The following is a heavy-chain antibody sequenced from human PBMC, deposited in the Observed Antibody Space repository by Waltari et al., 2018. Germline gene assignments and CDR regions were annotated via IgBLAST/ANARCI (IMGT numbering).Heavy chain of an antibody. CDR2: IYHSGST. CDR3: ARLSPPQYYDILTGYYPDY. D-gene: IGHD3-9*01. Sequence: QVQLQESGPGLVKPSETLSLTCAVSGYSISSGYYWGWLRQPPGKGLEWIGSIYHSGSTSYHPYLKSRVTISVDTSKNQFALKLSSVTAADTAVYYCARLSPPQYYDILTGYYPDYWGQGTLVTVSS. CDR1: GYSISSGYY. V-gene: IGHV4-38-2*01. J-gene: IGHJ4*02.